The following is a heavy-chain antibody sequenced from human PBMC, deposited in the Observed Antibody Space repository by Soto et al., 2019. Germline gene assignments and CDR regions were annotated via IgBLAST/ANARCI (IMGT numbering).Heavy chain of an antibody. D-gene: IGHD3-22*01. CDR3: ARDRGLITMIVVGDAFDI. V-gene: IGHV3-30-3*01. CDR2: ISYDGSNK. CDR1: GFTFSSYA. J-gene: IGHJ3*02. Sequence: QVQLVESGGGVVQPGRSLRLSCAASGFTFSSYAMHWVRQAPGKGLEGVAVISYDGSNKYYADSVKGRFTISRDNTKNTLYLQMNSLRAEDTAVYYCARDRGLITMIVVGDAFDIWGQGTMVTVSS.